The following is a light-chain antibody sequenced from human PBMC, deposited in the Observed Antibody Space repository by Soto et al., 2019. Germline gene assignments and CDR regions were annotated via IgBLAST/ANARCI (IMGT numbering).Light chain of an antibody. Sequence: DLPLTQSPSSLSAFVGDRITITCRASQRISTYLNWYQQKAGKAPQLVIYTASSLHNGVPSRFSGSGSGTDFTLTISSLQPEDFATYYCQQNYDTPWTFGQGTKVEVK. CDR3: QQNYDTPWT. CDR1: QRISTY. CDR2: TAS. J-gene: IGKJ1*01. V-gene: IGKV1-39*01.